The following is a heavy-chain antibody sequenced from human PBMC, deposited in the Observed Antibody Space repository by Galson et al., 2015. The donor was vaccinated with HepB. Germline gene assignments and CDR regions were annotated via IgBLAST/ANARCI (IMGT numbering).Heavy chain of an antibody. CDR1: GFTFSSYG. Sequence: SLRLSCAASGFTFSSYGMHWVRQAPGKGLEWVAVISYDGSNKYYADSVKGRFTISRDNSKNTLYLQMNSLRAEDTAVYYCAKGITIFGVVLYYYYGMDVWGQGTTVTVSS. V-gene: IGHV3-30*18. CDR3: AKGITIFGVVLYYYYGMDV. D-gene: IGHD3-3*01. CDR2: ISYDGSNK. J-gene: IGHJ6*02.